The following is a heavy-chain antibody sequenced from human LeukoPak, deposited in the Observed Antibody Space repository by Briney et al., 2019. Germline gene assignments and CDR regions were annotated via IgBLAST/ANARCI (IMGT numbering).Heavy chain of an antibody. CDR3: ARLYGDSSGTFFDH. Sequence: GGSLRLSCAASGFTFSEHYMSWVRRAPGKGLEWLSYISSNTIYTNYADSVKGRFSISRDNAKNSLYLQMNSLRVEDTAVYYCARLYGDSSGTFFDHWGQGTLVTVSS. V-gene: IGHV3-11*03. J-gene: IGHJ4*02. CDR2: ISSNTIYT. D-gene: IGHD6-19*01. CDR1: GFTFSEHY.